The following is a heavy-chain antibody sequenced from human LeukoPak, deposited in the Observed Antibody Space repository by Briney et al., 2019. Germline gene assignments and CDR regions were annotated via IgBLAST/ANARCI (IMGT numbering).Heavy chain of an antibody. D-gene: IGHD3-10*01. CDR3: AKDRLLWLGVAHGRYYTAFDY. Sequence: GGSLRLSCAASGFTFSSYWMNWVRQAPGKGLEWVSFISSGSGHIYYADSLQGRFTISRDNAKNSLYLQMNSLRAGDTALYYCAKDRLLWLGVAHGRYYTAFDYWGQGTLVTVSS. CDR2: ISSGSGHI. CDR1: GFTFSSYW. V-gene: IGHV3-21*04. J-gene: IGHJ4*02.